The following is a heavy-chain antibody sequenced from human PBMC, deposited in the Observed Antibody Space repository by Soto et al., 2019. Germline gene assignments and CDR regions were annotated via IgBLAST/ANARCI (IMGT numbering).Heavy chain of an antibody. CDR3: ATLPHYDDPNAVF. CDR1: GDSISSSKYY. Sequence: QQQLQESGPGLVKPSEPLSLPCTLSGDSISSSKYYWGWIRQPPGKGLEWIGSSYFSGSPYYNSSLKSRVTISVDTSKNHFSLKLTSMTAADTAVYYCATLPHYDDPNAVFWGHGILVTVSS. V-gene: IGHV4-39*02. CDR2: SYFSGSP. J-gene: IGHJ4*01. D-gene: IGHD4-17*01.